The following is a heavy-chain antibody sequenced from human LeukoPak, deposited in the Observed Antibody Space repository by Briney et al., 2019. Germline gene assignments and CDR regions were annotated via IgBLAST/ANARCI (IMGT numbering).Heavy chain of an antibody. D-gene: IGHD3-3*01. CDR2: CNDSGST. CDR1: GETFSGYY. Sequence: SETLSLTCAVYGETFSGYYWSWIRQPPGKRLEWVGECNDSGSTYYNPSLKSRVTVSVDTSKNQFSLNLSSVTAADTAAYYCATIRFLEWSPNWLDPWGQGTLVTVSS. V-gene: IGHV4-34*08. CDR3: ATIRFLEWSPNWLDP. J-gene: IGHJ5*02.